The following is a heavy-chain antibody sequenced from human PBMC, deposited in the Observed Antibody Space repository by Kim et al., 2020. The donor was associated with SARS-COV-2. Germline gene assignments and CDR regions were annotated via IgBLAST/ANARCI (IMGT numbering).Heavy chain of an antibody. V-gene: IGHV4-4*07. J-gene: IGHJ5*02. CDR2: IYASGST. Sequence: SETLSLTCTVSGGSISHNSWSWLRQPAGKGLEWIGRIYASGSTHYNPSLKSRVTMSVDTSKNQFSLNLSSVTAADTAVYYCSQYCSLNSCYTAAFAPWG. D-gene: IGHD2-2*02. CDR3: SQYCSLNSCYTAAFAP. CDR1: GGSISHNS.